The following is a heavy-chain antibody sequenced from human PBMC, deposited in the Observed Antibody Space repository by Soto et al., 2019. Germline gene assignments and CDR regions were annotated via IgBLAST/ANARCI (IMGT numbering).Heavy chain of an antibody. D-gene: IGHD6-19*01. CDR1: RFTFSSKA. CDR3: AKATGVADMDY. V-gene: IGHV3-23*01. CDR2: ISSSGSST. Sequence: PGGSLRLSWADSRFTFSSKAVSWVRQAPGKGLVWVSHISSSGSSTYYADSVKGRFTISRDNAKNTLYLQMNSLRAEDTAVYYCAKATGVADMDYWGQGTLVTVSS. J-gene: IGHJ4*01.